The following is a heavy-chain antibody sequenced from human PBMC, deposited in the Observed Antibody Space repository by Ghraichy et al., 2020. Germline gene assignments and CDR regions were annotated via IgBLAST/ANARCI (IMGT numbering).Heavy chain of an antibody. V-gene: IGHV4-59*01. D-gene: IGHD3-22*01. CDR1: GGSISSYY. J-gene: IGHJ2*01. Sequence: SETLSLTCTVSGGSISSYYWSWIRQPPGKGLEWIGYIYYSGSTNYNPSLKSRVTISVDTSKNQFSLKLSSVTAADTAVYYCARVASDYYDSSGYYYVGGPHYWYFDLWGRGTLVTVSS. CDR3: ARVASDYYDSSGYYYVGGPHYWYFDL. CDR2: IYYSGST.